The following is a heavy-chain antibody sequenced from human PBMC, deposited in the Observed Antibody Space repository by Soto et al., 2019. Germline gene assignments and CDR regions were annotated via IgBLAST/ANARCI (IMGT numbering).Heavy chain of an antibody. V-gene: IGHV1-18*01. CDR2: ISAYNGNT. CDR3: ARAPLFEWLSLAPLPFDY. CDR1: GYTFTSYG. D-gene: IGHD3-3*01. J-gene: IGHJ4*02. Sequence: QVQLVQSGAEVKKPGASVKVSCKASGYTFTSYGISWVRQAPGQGLEWMGWISAYNGNTNYAQKLQGRVTMTTDTSTSTAYMERRSLRSDDTAVYYYARAPLFEWLSLAPLPFDYWGQGTLVTVSS.